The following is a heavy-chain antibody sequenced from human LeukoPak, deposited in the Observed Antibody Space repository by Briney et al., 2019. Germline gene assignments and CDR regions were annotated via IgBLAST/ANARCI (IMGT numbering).Heavy chain of an antibody. Sequence: GGSLRLSCAASGFTFTNYGMSWVRQAPGKGLEWVSTISGSGGSRHYADFVKGRFTISRDNSKNTLYLQMSSLRAEDTAVYYCAKDRSIAVAGTMVDYWGQGILVTVST. CDR2: ISGSGGSR. CDR1: GFTFTNYG. J-gene: IGHJ4*02. CDR3: AKDRSIAVAGTMVDY. V-gene: IGHV3-23*01. D-gene: IGHD6-19*01.